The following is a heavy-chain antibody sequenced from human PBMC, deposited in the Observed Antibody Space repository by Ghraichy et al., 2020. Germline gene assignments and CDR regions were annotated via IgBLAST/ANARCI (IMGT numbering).Heavy chain of an antibody. D-gene: IGHD6-13*01. V-gene: IGHV3-30*04. J-gene: IGHJ6*02. CDR1: GFTFSSYA. CDR3: ARDYRYSSSWSYYYGMDV. Sequence: GGSLRLSCAASGFTFSSYAMHWVRQAPGKGLEWVAVISYDGSNKYYADSVKGRFTISRDNSKNTLYLQMNSLRAEDTAVYYCARDYRYSSSWSYYYGMDVWGQGTTVTVSS. CDR2: ISYDGSNK.